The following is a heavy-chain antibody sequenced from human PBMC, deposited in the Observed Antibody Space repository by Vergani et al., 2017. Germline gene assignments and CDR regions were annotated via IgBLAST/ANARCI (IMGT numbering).Heavy chain of an antibody. Sequence: QVQLVESGGGVVQPGRSLRLSCAASGFRFSSYGMNWVRQAPGKGLEWVAVIWYDGSNKDYADSVKGRFTVSRDNSKTTAFLQTNSLTTEDTGVYYCARGLDPFFEVWGQGTVVTVSS. J-gene: IGHJ3*01. CDR1: GFRFSSYG. D-gene: IGHD3/OR15-3a*01. CDR2: IWYDGSNK. CDR3: ARGLDPFFEV. V-gene: IGHV3-33*01.